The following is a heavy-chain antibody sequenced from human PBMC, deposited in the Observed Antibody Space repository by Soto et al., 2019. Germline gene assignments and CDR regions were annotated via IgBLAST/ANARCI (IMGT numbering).Heavy chain of an antibody. D-gene: IGHD6-19*01. J-gene: IGHJ4*02. CDR2: ISGSGGST. V-gene: IGHV3-23*01. Sequence: EVQLLESGGGLVQPGGSLSLSCAASGFTFSSYAMSWVRQAPGKGLEWVSAISGSGGSTYYADSVKGRFTISRDNSKNTLYLQMNSLRAEDTAVYYCAKQEGSGWYYFDYWGQGTLVTVSS. CDR3: AKQEGSGWYYFDY. CDR1: GFTFSSYA.